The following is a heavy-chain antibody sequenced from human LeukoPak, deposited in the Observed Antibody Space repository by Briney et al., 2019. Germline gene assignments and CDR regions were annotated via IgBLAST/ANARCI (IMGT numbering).Heavy chain of an antibody. Sequence: GGSLRLSCAASGFTFSGSAMHWVRQASGKGLEWVGRIRSKANSYATAYAASAKGRFTISRDDSKNTAYLQMNRLKTEDTAVYYCSRNNCSSTSCYDYWGQGTLVTVSS. CDR3: SRNNCSSTSCYDY. J-gene: IGHJ4*02. V-gene: IGHV3-73*01. CDR1: GFTFSGSA. CDR2: IRSKANSYAT. D-gene: IGHD2-2*01.